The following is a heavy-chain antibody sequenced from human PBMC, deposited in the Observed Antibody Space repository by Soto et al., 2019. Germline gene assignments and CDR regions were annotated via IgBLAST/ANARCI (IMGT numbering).Heavy chain of an antibody. V-gene: IGHV4-31*03. CDR3: ARLRIATNNYKWFDP. Sequence: SETLSLTCSVSGAALNSGNYYWSWIRQVPGKGPEWIGHIYVTGAVDYNPSLRDRITISQDTSERQFSLNLRLVTAADTAVYYCARLRIATNNYKWFDPWGQGTLVTVSS. CDR1: GAALNSGNYY. D-gene: IGHD2-21*01. J-gene: IGHJ5*02. CDR2: IYVTGAV.